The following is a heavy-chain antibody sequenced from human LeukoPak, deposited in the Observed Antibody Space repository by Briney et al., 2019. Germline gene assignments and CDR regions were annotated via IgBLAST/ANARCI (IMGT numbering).Heavy chain of an antibody. J-gene: IGHJ6*02. CDR1: GYTFTIYG. V-gene: IGHV1-18*01. CDR2: ISAYNGNT. CDR3: ARDRRDGQWLAHYYYYGMDV. D-gene: IGHD6-19*01. Sequence: GASVNVSCKASGYTFTIYGISWVRQAPGQGLEWMGWISAYNGNTNYAQKLQGRVTMTTDTSTSTAYMELRSLRSDDTAVYYCARDRRDGQWLAHYYYYGMDVWGQGTTVTVSS.